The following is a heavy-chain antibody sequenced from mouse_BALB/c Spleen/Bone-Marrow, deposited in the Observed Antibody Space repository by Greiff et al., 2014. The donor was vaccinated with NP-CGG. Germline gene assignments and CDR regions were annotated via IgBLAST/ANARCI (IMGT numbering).Heavy chain of an antibody. CDR1: GYAFTNYL. V-gene: IGHV1-54*01. D-gene: IGHD2-4*01. CDR3: ARAITDAMDY. J-gene: IGHJ4*01. CDR2: INSGSGGT. Sequence: VKLMDSGAELVRPGTSVTVSCKGSGYAFTNYLIEWVKQRPGQGLEWIGVINSGSGGTKYNEKFKGKATLTADKSSSTAYMQLSSLTSDDSAVYFCARAITDAMDYWGQGTSVTVSS.